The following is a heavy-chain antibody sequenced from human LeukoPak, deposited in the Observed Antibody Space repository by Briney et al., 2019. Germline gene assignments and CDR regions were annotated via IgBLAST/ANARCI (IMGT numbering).Heavy chain of an antibody. V-gene: IGHV4-59*12. Sequence: SETLSLTCTVSGGSISSYYWSWIRQPPGKGLEWIGYIYYSGSTNYNPSLKSRVTISVDTSKNQFSLKLRSVTAADTAVYYCARTIRNYYYYMDVWGKGTTVTVSS. CDR1: GGSISSYY. CDR2: IYYSGST. CDR3: ARTIRNYYYYMDV. D-gene: IGHD2-21*01. J-gene: IGHJ6*03.